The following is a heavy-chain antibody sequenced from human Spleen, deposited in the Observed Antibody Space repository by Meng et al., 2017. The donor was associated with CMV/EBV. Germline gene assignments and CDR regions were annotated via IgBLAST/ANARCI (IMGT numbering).Heavy chain of an antibody. CDR3: ARDRRGFGDFFGSDP. J-gene: IGHJ5*02. D-gene: IGHD3-10*01. Sequence: LSLTCAASGFTFSGAAMHWVRQASGKGLEWVGRIRSKANNYATAYAASVKGRFTISRDNAKNSLYLQMNSLRVEDTAVYYCARDRRGFGDFFGSDPWGQGTLVTVSS. V-gene: IGHV3-73*01. CDR2: IRSKANNYAT. CDR1: GFTFSGAA.